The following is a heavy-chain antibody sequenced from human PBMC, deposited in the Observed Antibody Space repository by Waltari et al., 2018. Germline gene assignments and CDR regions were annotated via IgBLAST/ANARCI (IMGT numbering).Heavy chain of an antibody. CDR3: AREKQLPTGSAFFDP. CDR2: IKPNSGDT. V-gene: IGHV1-2*02. Sequence: QVQLVQSGAEVREPGASVKVSCKASGYSLTGHYIYWVRQAPGQGVEGMGGIKPNSGDTKYAQKVQGRVTMTRDTSTGTAYMHLRSLRFDDTAVYFCAREKQLPTGSAFFDPWGQGTLVTVSS. CDR1: GYSLTGHY. D-gene: IGHD3-10*01. J-gene: IGHJ5*02.